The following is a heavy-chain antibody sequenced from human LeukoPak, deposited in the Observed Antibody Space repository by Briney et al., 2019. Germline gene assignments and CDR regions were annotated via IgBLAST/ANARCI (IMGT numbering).Heavy chain of an antibody. D-gene: IGHD6-13*01. V-gene: IGHV1-2*02. CDR1: GYTFTGYY. CDR3: ARDLAAATRGGFDY. CDR2: INPNSGGT. Sequence: GASVKVSCKASGYTFTGYYMHWVRQAPGQGLEWMGWINPNSGGTNYAQKFQGRVTMTRDTSISTAYMELSRLRSEDTAVYYCARDLAAATRGGFDYWGQGTLVTVSS. J-gene: IGHJ4*02.